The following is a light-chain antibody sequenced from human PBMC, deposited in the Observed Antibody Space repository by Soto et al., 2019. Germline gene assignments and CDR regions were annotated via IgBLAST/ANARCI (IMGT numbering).Light chain of an antibody. V-gene: IGKV1-17*01. CDR1: QDIKNY. Sequence: DIQVTQSKSSLSASVGDRVTITCRASQDIKNYLNWYQRKPGTAPRLLIYAASNLHSGVPSTFSASGSGTEFTLTISSLQPYDFATYYCQQYNIYWTFGQGTKVDIK. CDR3: QQYNIYWT. CDR2: AAS. J-gene: IGKJ1*01.